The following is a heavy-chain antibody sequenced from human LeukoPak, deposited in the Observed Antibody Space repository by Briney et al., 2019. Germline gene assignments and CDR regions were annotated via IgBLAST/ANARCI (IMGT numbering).Heavy chain of an antibody. CDR3: ARRLDYFDY. Sequence: GGSLRLSCAASGFTFGSYWMSWVRQAPGKGLEWVANIKQDGSEKYYVDSVKGRFTISRDNAKNSLYLQMNSLRAEDTAVYYCARRLDYFDYWGQGTLVTVSS. CDR1: GFTFGSYW. V-gene: IGHV3-7*01. J-gene: IGHJ4*02. CDR2: IKQDGSEK.